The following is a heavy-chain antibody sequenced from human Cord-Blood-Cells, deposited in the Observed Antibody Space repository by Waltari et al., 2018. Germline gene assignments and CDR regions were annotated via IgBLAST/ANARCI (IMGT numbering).Heavy chain of an antibody. D-gene: IGHD7-27*01. V-gene: IGHV1-2*04. CDR2: INPNSGGT. CDR1: GYTFTGYY. J-gene: IGHJ5*02. CDR3: ARTGDDEKHWFDP. Sequence: QVQLVQSGAEVKKPGASVKVSCKASGYTFTGYYMHWVRQAPGQGLEWMGRINPNSGGTNYAQKFQGWVTMTRDTSSSTAYMELSRLRSDDTAVYYCARTGDDEKHWFDPWGQGTLVTVSS.